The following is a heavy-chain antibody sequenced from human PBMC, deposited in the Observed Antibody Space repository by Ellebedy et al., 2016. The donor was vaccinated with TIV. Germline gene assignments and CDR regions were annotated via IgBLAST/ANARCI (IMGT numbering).Heavy chain of an antibody. CDR2: ISYNSDIT. CDR1: GFGFWGYA. V-gene: IGHV3-23*02. CDR3: AREGGYCSGDACYSAYIDY. J-gene: IGHJ4*02. D-gene: IGHD2-15*01. Sequence: GGSLRLXXAASGFGFWGYAMSWVRQAPGKGLEWVSAISYNSDITHYGDSVKGRFTISRDNSKNTLYLQMNSLRAEDTAVYYCAREGGYCSGDACYSAYIDYWGQGTLVTVSS.